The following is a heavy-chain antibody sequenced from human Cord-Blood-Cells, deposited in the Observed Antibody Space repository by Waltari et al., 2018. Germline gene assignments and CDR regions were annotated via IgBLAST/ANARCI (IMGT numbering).Heavy chain of an antibody. CDR1: GYTLTELS. J-gene: IGHJ3*02. CDR3: ATDHGLGMGNDAFDI. V-gene: IGHV1-24*01. D-gene: IGHD7-27*01. Sequence: QVQLVQSGAEVKKPGASVKVSCKVSGYTLTELSMHWVRPAPGKGLEWMGGFDPEDGEIIYAQKFQGRVTMTEDTSTDTAYMELSSLRSEDTAVYYCATDHGLGMGNDAFDIWGQGTMVTVSS. CDR2: FDPEDGEI.